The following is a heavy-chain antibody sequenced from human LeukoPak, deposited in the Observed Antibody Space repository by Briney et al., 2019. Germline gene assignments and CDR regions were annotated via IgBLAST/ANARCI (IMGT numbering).Heavy chain of an antibody. Sequence: GGSLRLSCAASGFTFDDFAMSWVRQAPGKGLEWVSGINWNGGSTGYADSVKGRSTISRDNAKNSLYLQMNSLRAEDTALYYCARCAFGSGSYCLDYWGQGTLVTVSS. D-gene: IGHD3-10*01. CDR1: GFTFDDFA. CDR2: INWNGGST. CDR3: ARCAFGSGSYCLDY. J-gene: IGHJ4*02. V-gene: IGHV3-20*04.